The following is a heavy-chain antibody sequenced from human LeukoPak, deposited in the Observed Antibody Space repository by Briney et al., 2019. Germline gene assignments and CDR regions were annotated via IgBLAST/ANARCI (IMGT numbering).Heavy chain of an antibody. V-gene: IGHV3-21*01. Sequence: GGSLRLSCAASGFTFGSYSMNWVRQAPGKGLEWVSSISSSSSYIYYADSVKGRFTISRDNAKNSLYLQMNSLRAEDTAVYYCARTGYCSSTSCYALIGWGQGTLVTVSS. J-gene: IGHJ4*02. D-gene: IGHD2-2*01. CDR1: GFTFGSYS. CDR2: ISSSSSYI. CDR3: ARTGYCSSTSCYALIG.